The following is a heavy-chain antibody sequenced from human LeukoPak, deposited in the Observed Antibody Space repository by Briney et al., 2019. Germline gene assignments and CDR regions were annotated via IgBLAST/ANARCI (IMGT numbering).Heavy chain of an antibody. CDR2: IYTSGST. CDR3: ARDAFRSGYYKGYYYYMDV. V-gene: IGHV4-61*02. J-gene: IGHJ6*03. CDR1: GGSISSGSYY. Sequence: SETLSLTCTVSGGSISSGSYYWSWIRQPAGKGLEWIGRIYTSGSTNYNPSLKSRVTISVDTSKNQFSLKLSSVTAADTAVYYCARDAFRSGYYKGYYYYMDVWGKGTTVTVSS. D-gene: IGHD3-3*01.